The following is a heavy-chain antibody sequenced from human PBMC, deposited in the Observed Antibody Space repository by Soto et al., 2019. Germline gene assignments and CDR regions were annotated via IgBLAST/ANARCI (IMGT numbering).Heavy chain of an antibody. J-gene: IGHJ4*02. Sequence: EVQLLESGGGLVQPGGSLRLSCAASGFTFSSYAMRWVRQAPGKGLEWVSAISGSVDSTYYADSVKGRFTVSRDTSKNTLYLQMNSLRAEDTAVYYCARRGSGSYYDYWGQGTLVTVSS. CDR2: ISGSVDST. V-gene: IGHV3-23*01. CDR1: GFTFSSYA. D-gene: IGHD1-26*01. CDR3: ARRGSGSYYDY.